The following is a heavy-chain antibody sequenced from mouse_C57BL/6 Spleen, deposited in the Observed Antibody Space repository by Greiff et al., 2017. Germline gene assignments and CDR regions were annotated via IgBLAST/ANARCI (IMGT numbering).Heavy chain of an antibody. CDR2: IYPGSGST. CDR1: GYTFTSYW. Sequence: VQLQQPGAELVKPGASVKMSCKASGYTFTSYWITWVKQRPGQGLEWIGDIYPGSGSTNYNEKFKSKATLTVDTSSSTAYMQLSSLTSEDSAVYYCARGYYGSSYRYFYVWGTGTTVTVSS. V-gene: IGHV1-55*01. D-gene: IGHD1-1*01. J-gene: IGHJ1*03. CDR3: ARGYYGSSYRYFYV.